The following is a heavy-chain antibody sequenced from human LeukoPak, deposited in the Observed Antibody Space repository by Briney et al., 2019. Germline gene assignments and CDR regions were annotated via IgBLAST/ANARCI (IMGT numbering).Heavy chain of an antibody. CDR3: ARDAYYYDSSGYNDY. CDR2: IIPIFGTA. Sequence: SVKVSCKASGGTFSSYAISWVRQAPGQGLEWMGGIIPIFGTANYAQKFQGRVTMTRDTSTSTVYMELSSLRSEDTAVYYCARDAYYYDSSGYNDYWGQGTLVTVSS. D-gene: IGHD3-22*01. CDR1: GGTFSSYA. J-gene: IGHJ4*02. V-gene: IGHV1-69*05.